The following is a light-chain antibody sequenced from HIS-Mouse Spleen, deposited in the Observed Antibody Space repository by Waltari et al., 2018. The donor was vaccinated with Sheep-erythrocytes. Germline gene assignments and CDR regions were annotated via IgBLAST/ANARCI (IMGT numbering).Light chain of an antibody. CDR2: AAS. CDR1: QSMSSY. V-gene: IGKV1-39*01. Sequence: DIQITQSPSSLSAPVGDRVTITCRASQSMSSYLNWYQQKPGKAPKLLIYAASSLQSGVQSRFSGSGSATDFTLTISSLQPENFATYYCQQSYSTPRTFGQGTKVEIK. J-gene: IGKJ1*01. CDR3: QQSYSTPRT.